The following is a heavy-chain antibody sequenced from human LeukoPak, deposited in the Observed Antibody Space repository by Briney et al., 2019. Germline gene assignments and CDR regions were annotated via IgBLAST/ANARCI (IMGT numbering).Heavy chain of an antibody. V-gene: IGHV3-30*12. Sequence: GGSLRLSCAASGFTFSNFGMHWVRQAPGEGLEWVAFISYDGSEEFYADSVKGRFTISRDNSKNTAYLQMNSLKTEDTAVYYCTRPLPLSAAAGRNWFDPWGQGTLVTVSS. J-gene: IGHJ5*02. CDR1: GFTFSNFG. CDR2: ISYDGSEE. D-gene: IGHD6-13*01. CDR3: TRPLPLSAAAGRNWFDP.